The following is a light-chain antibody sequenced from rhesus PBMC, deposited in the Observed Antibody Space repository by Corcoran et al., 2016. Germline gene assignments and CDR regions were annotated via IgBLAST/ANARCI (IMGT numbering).Light chain of an antibody. J-gene: IGKJ3*01. CDR3: LQDGGIPLT. V-gene: IGKV1-22*01. CDR1: QNISTS. CDR2: KAS. Sequence: DVQMTQSPSSLSAFVVDTVTIACRASQNISTSLDWYQQKPGNAPKLLIYKASTLPSGVPSRFTGSGAWTDYTLTISSLQPDDFATYYCLQDGGIPLTFGPGTRLDVK.